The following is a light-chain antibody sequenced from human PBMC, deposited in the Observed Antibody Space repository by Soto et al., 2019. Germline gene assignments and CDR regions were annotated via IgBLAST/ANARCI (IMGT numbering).Light chain of an antibody. J-gene: IGKJ4*01. V-gene: IGKV4-1*01. CDR3: QQYYSPFLT. CDR2: WAS. Sequence: DIVMTQSPDSLAVSLGERATINCKSSQSVLYSPNNKNYLAWYQQKPGQPPKLLIYWASTRESVVPDRFTGSGSGTDFTLTISSLQAEDVAVYDCQQYYSPFLTFGGGTKVEIK. CDR1: QSVLYSPNNKNY.